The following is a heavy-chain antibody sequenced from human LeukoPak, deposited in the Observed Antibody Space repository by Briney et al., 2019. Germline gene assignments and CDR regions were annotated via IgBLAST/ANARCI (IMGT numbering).Heavy chain of an antibody. Sequence: GGSLRLSCAASGFTFSSYTMNWVRQAPGKGLEGVSSISSSSSYIYYADSVKGRITISRDNAKNSLYLQMNSLRVEDTAVYYCARDRRTMTTCDYWGQGTLVTVSS. CDR2: ISSSSSYI. CDR1: GFTFSSYT. D-gene: IGHD4-17*01. V-gene: IGHV3-21*01. CDR3: ARDRRTMTTCDY. J-gene: IGHJ4*02.